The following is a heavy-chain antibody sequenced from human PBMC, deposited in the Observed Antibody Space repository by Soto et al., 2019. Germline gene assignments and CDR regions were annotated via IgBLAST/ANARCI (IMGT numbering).Heavy chain of an antibody. V-gene: IGHV3-23*01. J-gene: IGHJ3*02. CDR1: GFTFRTSA. CDR3: AIATAVERAALGI. CDR2: ISDNGGSRGGT. Sequence: EAQLLAPEGVLVQPGGSLRLSCIASGFTFRTSAMTWVRQAPGQGLEWVASISDNGGSRGGTYYADSVKGRVTISRDNSKDTLFPQTDSGTGADTAIYCCAIATAVERAALGIWGQGTKVTV. D-gene: IGHD6-19*01.